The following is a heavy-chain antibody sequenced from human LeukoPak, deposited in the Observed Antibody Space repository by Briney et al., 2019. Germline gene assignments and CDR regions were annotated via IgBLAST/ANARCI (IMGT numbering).Heavy chain of an antibody. D-gene: IGHD3-10*01. V-gene: IGHV4-59*01. Sequence: PSETLSLTCTVSAGSISSYYWSWIRQPPGKGLEWIGYIYYSGSTNYNPSLKSRVTISVDTSKNQFSLKLSSVTAADTAVYYCASHYYGSGSYYGEDYWGQGTLVTVSS. CDR2: IYYSGST. CDR3: ASHYYGSGSYYGEDY. J-gene: IGHJ4*02. CDR1: AGSISSYY.